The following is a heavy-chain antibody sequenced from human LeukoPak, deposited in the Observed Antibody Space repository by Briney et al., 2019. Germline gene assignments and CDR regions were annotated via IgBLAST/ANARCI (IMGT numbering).Heavy chain of an antibody. CDR1: GGSFSGYY. D-gene: IGHD5-24*01. Sequence: SSETLSLTCAVYGGSFSGYYWSWIRQPPGKGLEWIGEINHSGSTNYNPSLKSRVTISVDTSKNQFSLKLSSVTAADTAVYYCARGRDGYNPYYFDYWGQGTLVTVSS. V-gene: IGHV4-34*01. CDR2: INHSGST. CDR3: ARGRDGYNPYYFDY. J-gene: IGHJ4*02.